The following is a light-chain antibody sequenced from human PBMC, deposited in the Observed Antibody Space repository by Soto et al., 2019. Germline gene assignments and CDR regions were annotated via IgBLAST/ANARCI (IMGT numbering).Light chain of an antibody. CDR3: CSYAGSTSWV. CDR1: SSDVRNYNL. Sequence: QSALTQPASVSGSPGQSITISCTGTSSDVRNYNLVSWYQQYPGKAPKLMIYEGTKRPSGVSNRFSGSKSGNTASLTISGLQAEDEADYHCCSYAGSTSWVFGGGTKVTVL. J-gene: IGLJ3*02. CDR2: EGT. V-gene: IGLV2-23*01.